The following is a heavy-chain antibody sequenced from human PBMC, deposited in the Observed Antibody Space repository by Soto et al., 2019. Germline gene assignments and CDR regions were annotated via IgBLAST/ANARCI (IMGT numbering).Heavy chain of an antibody. J-gene: IGHJ4*02. CDR2: IYYSGST. D-gene: IGHD3-22*01. Sequence: PSETLSLTCTVSGGSMNTYYWGWFRQPPGKGLEWVGYIYYSGSTTYSPSLKSRVTISVDTSKNQLSLKLDSVTAADTAVYYCARLGGYYQAFDQWGQGSLVTVSS. CDR1: GGSMNTYY. CDR3: ARLGGYYQAFDQ. V-gene: IGHV4-59*08.